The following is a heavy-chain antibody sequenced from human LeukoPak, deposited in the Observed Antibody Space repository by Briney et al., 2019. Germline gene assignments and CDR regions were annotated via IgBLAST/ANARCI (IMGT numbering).Heavy chain of an antibody. CDR2: LSESGDNT. CDR3: VKGSRWLPEYFEN. D-gene: IGHD3-22*01. J-gene: IGHJ4*02. CDR1: GFIFSTYA. V-gene: IGHV3-23*01. Sequence: GGSLRLSCAASGFIFSTYAMNWVRQAPGKGLEWVSTLSESGDNTFYADSVKGRFTVSRDNSNNMLYLQMNSLGADDTAVYYCVKGSRWLPEYFENWGQGALVTVSS.